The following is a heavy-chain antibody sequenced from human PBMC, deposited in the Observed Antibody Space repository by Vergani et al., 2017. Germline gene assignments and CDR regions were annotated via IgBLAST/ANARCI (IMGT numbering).Heavy chain of an antibody. CDR1: GFTFNSYA. J-gene: IGHJ3*01. CDR2: INNNGGST. V-gene: IGHV3-23*01. D-gene: IGHD2-2*01. Sequence: QLLESGGGLIQPGGSLRLSCAASGFTFNSYAMTWVRQAPGKGLEWVSGINNNGGSTYYADSVKGRFTISRDNSKNTLYLQMTDLRAEDTATYYCAKACGSTSCPYGGGAFDVWGHGTMVTVSS. CDR3: AKACGSTSCPYGGGAFDV.